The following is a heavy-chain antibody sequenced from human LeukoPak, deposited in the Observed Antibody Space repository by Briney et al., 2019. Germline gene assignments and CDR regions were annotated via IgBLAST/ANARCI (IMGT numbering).Heavy chain of an antibody. CDR3: AKPDGDYVGQLDAFDI. Sequence: PGGSLRLSCAASGFTFSSYWMHWVRQAPGKGLVWVSRINSDGGSTSYTDSVKGRFTISRDNSKNTLYLQMNSLRAEDTAVFYCAKPDGDYVGQLDAFDIWGQGTMVTVSS. V-gene: IGHV3-74*01. J-gene: IGHJ3*02. D-gene: IGHD4-17*01. CDR1: GFTFSSYW. CDR2: INSDGGST.